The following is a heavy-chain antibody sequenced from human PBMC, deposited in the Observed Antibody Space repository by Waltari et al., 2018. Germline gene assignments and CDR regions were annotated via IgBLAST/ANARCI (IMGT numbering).Heavy chain of an antibody. D-gene: IGHD4-17*01. CDR2: IYPGDSET. V-gene: IGHV5-51*01. CDR3: ARQGGDYERDYFDY. Sequence: EVQLVQSGAEVKKPGESLKISCKGSGYSFTSYWIGWVRQRPGKGLAWGGSIYPGDSETSYSPSYQGQVTISADKSISTAYRQWSSLKDSDSAMYYCARQGGDYERDYFDYWGQGTLVTVSS. CDR1: GYSFTSYW. J-gene: IGHJ4*02.